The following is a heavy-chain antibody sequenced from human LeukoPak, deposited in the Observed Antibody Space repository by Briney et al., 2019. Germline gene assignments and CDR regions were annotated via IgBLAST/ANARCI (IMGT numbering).Heavy chain of an antibody. Sequence: GGSLRLSCAASGFTVRSNYMSWVRQAPGKGLEWVSVIYSGGSTYYADSVKGRFTISRDNSKNTLYLQMNSLRAEDTAVYYCARSPGVVTASSFDYWGQGTLVTVSS. CDR1: GFTVRSNY. CDR3: ARSPGVVTASSFDY. J-gene: IGHJ4*02. V-gene: IGHV3-66*01. D-gene: IGHD2-21*02. CDR2: IYSGGST.